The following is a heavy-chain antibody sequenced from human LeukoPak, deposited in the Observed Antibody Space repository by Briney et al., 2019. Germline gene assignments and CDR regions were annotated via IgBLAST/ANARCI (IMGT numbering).Heavy chain of an antibody. J-gene: IGHJ4*02. Sequence: GGSLRLSCAASGFTFSSYAMSWVRQAPGKGLEWVSAISGSGGSTYYADSVKGRFTTSRDNSKNTLYLQMTSLRAEDTAVYYCAKDRLDTPPCFDYWGQGTLVTVSS. D-gene: IGHD2-2*02. CDR3: AKDRLDTPPCFDY. V-gene: IGHV3-23*01. CDR1: GFTFSSYA. CDR2: ISGSGGST.